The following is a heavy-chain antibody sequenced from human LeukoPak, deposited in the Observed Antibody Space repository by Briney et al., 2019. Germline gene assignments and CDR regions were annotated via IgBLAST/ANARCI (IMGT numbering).Heavy chain of an antibody. CDR1: AYSISGGYY. D-gene: IGHD3-16*01. Sequence: SETLSLTCIVSAYSISGGYYWGWVRQPPGKGLEWIGSIYPSGSTYYNPSLESRVTISAETSRNQFSLKLNSVTAADTAVYYCVRDEGGDLGWGQGTLVTVSS. J-gene: IGHJ4*02. CDR3: VRDEGGDLG. CDR2: IYPSGST. V-gene: IGHV4-38-2*02.